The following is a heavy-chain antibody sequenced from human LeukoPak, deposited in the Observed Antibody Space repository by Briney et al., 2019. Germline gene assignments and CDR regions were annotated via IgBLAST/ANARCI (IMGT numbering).Heavy chain of an antibody. Sequence: GGSLRLSCAASGFTFSSYAMHWVRQAPGKGLEWVAVISYDGSNKYYADSVKGRFTISRDNSKNTLYLQMNSLRVEDTAIYYCAKDVRRCNGACTWGQGTLVTASS. J-gene: IGHJ5*02. CDR1: GFTFSSYA. CDR3: AKDVRRCNGACT. D-gene: IGHD2-8*01. CDR2: ISYDGSNK. V-gene: IGHV3-30*04.